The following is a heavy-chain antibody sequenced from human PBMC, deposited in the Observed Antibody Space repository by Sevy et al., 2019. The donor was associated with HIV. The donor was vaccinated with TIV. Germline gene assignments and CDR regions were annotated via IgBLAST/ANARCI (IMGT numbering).Heavy chain of an antibody. CDR1: GFTFSSYG. CDR2: ISYDGSNK. J-gene: IGHJ4*02. CDR3: AKELYYYGSGSYYNVFDY. Sequence: GGSLRLSCAASGFTFSSYGMHWVRQAPGKGLEWVAVISYDGSNKYYADSVKGRFTISRDNSKNTLYLQMNSLRAEDRAVYYCAKELYYYGSGSYYNVFDYWGQGTLVTVSS. D-gene: IGHD3-10*01. V-gene: IGHV3-30*18.